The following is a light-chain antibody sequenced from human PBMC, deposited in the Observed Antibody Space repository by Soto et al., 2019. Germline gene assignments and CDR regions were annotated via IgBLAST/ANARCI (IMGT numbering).Light chain of an antibody. CDR3: QQYNNWPLT. Sequence: EIVMTQSPATLSVSPGERATLSCRASQSVSSNLAWYQQKPGQAPRLLIYGASTSATGIPASFSGSVSGTEFTLTISSLQSEDFAVYYCQQYNNWPLTFGKGTKVDIK. CDR2: GAS. V-gene: IGKV3-15*01. J-gene: IGKJ1*01. CDR1: QSVSSN.